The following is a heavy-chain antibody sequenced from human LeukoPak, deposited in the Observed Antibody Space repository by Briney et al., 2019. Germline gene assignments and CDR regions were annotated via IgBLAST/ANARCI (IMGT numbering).Heavy chain of an antibody. V-gene: IGHV4-34*01. CDR3: ARAPSGCGGICPFDW. J-gene: IGHJ4*02. CDR1: GGSFSGYY. D-gene: IGHD2-15*01. Sequence: SETLSLTCAVYGGSFSGYYWSWIRQPPGKGLEWIGEINHSGSTNYNPSLKSRVTISVDTSKNQFSLKLSSVTAADTAVYYCARAPSGCGGICPFDWWGQGTLVTVSS. CDR2: INHSGST.